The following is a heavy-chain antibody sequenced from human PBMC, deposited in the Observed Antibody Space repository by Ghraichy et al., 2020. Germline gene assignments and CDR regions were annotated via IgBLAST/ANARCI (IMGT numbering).Heavy chain of an antibody. CDR1: GFTFASYA. J-gene: IGHJ4*02. Sequence: GGSLRLSCAASGFTFASYAMTWVRQAQGKGLEWVSAISTSGGTTYYADSVKGRFIVSRDNSKKTLHLEMDSLRPDDTAVYYCAKNRVSVTAPFDSWGQGALVTVSS. D-gene: IGHD2-21*02. CDR2: ISTSGGTT. V-gene: IGHV3-23*01. CDR3: AKNRVSVTAPFDS.